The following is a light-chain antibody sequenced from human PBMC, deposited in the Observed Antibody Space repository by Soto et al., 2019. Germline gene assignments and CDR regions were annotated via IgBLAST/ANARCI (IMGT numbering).Light chain of an antibody. CDR3: LQHTYIWS. Sequence: DIQMTQSPSTLSGSVGDRVTISCRASQTISSWLAWYQQKPGKAPKRLIFGASNLESGVPSRFSGTGSGTEFILTITNLQPEDFATYYCLQHTYIWSFGQGTKVDI. V-gene: IGKV1-5*01. J-gene: IGKJ1*01. CDR1: QTISSW. CDR2: GAS.